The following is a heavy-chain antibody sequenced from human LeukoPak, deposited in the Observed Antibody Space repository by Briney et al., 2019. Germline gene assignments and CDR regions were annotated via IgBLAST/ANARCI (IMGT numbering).Heavy chain of an antibody. CDR1: GFPFKIYW. CDR3: AREDRIPARNYNWFDP. CDR2: INRDGRST. Sequence: GGSLRLSCAASGFPFKIYWMHWVRQAPGKGLVWVSRINRDGRSTSYADSVKGRFTISRDNAKNTLYLQMNSLRAEDTAVYYCAREDRIPARNYNWFDPWGQGTLVTVSS. D-gene: IGHD6-6*01. J-gene: IGHJ5*02. V-gene: IGHV3-74*01.